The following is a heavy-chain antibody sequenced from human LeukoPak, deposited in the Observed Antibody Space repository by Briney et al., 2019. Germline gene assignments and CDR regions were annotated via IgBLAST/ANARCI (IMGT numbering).Heavy chain of an antibody. CDR2: IKQDGSEK. CDR1: GFTFSSYS. Sequence: GGSLRLSCAASGFTFSSYSMNWVRQAPGKGLEWVANIKQDGSEKYYVDSVKGRFTISRDNAKNSLYLQMNSLRAEDTAVYYCARVPGYRYAWQFNYWGQGTLVTVSS. J-gene: IGHJ4*02. D-gene: IGHD5-18*01. CDR3: ARVPGYRYAWQFNY. V-gene: IGHV3-7*03.